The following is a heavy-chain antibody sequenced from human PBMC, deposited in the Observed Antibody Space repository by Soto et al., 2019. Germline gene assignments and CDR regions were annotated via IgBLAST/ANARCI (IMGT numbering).Heavy chain of an antibody. CDR3: ATMNYLQVAGTRGYYYYGMDV. J-gene: IGHJ6*02. D-gene: IGHD6-19*01. CDR1: GYALTELS. CDR2: FDPEDGET. V-gene: IGHV1-24*01. Sequence: ASVKVSCKVSGYALTELSMHWVRQAPGKGLEWMGGFDPEDGETIYAQKFQGRVTMTEDTSSDTAYMELSSLRSEDTAVYYCATMNYLQVAGTRGYYYYGMDVWGQGTTVTVSS.